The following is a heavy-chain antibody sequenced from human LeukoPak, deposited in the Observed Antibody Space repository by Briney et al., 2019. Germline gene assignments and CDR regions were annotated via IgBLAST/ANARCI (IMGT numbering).Heavy chain of an antibody. CDR2: IRPDGDRT. J-gene: IGHJ4*02. CDR3: AREQSGTRGWYTVDY. Sequence: GGSLRLSCAASGFTFSTYAITWVRQGPGKGLEWVSAIRPDGDRTYYANSVRGRFTISRDNSKDTVYLQINGLRVEDTAVYYCAREQSGTRGWYTVDYWRQGTLVTVSS. V-gene: IGHV3-23*01. D-gene: IGHD6-19*01. CDR1: GFTFSTYA.